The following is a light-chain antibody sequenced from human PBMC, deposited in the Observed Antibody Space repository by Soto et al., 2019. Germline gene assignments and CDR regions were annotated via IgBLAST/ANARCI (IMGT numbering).Light chain of an antibody. V-gene: IGLV2-23*01. CDR1: SSDVGSYNL. Sequence: QSALTQPASVSGSPGQSITISCTGTSSDVGSYNLVSWYQQHPGKAPKLMIYEGSKRPSGVSNRFSGSKSGNTASLTISGLQAEDEAGYYCCSYAGSSTPRVFGGGTKVTVL. CDR2: EGS. CDR3: CSYAGSSTPRV. J-gene: IGLJ2*01.